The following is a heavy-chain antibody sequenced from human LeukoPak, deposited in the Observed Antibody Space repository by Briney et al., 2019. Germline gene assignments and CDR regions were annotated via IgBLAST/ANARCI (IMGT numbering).Heavy chain of an antibody. J-gene: IGHJ4*02. D-gene: IGHD3-3*01. V-gene: IGHV3-30*18. CDR2: ISYDGSNK. CDR1: GFTFSSYG. CDR3: AKEVFGVVIMGIDY. Sequence: GGSLRLSCAASGFTFSSYGMHWVRQAPGKGVEWVAVISYDGSNKYYADSVKGRFTISRDNSKNTLYLQMNSLRAEDTAVYYCAKEVFGVVIMGIDYWGQGTLVTVSS.